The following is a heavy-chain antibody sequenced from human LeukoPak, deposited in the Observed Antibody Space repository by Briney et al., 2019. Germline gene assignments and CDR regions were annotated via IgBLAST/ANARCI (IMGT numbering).Heavy chain of an antibody. V-gene: IGHV3-23*01. J-gene: IGHJ4*02. CDR2: ISDSGGST. CDR3: AKDTSIGRYCTNGVCSPFDY. Sequence: PWGSLRLSCAASGFTFSSYAMSWVRQAPGKGLEWVSAISDSGGSTYDADSVKGRFTISRDNSKNTLYLQMNSLRAEDTAVYYCAKDTSIGRYCTNGVCSPFDYWGQGTLVTVSS. CDR1: GFTFSSYA. D-gene: IGHD2-8*01.